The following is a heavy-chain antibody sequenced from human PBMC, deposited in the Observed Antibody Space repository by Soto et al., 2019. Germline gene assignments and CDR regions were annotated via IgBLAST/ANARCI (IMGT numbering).Heavy chain of an antibody. CDR1: GFTFSSYS. V-gene: IGHV3-48*02. D-gene: IGHD4-17*01. CDR3: ARLPKGTTVTA. CDR2: ITSSSDTI. J-gene: IGHJ4*02. Sequence: EVQLVESGGGLVQPGGSLRLSCAASGFTFSSYSMNWVRQAPGKGLEWVSYITSSSDTIYYADSVKGRFTISRDNAKNSLYLQMNSLGDEDTAVYYCARLPKGTTVTAWGQGTLATVSS.